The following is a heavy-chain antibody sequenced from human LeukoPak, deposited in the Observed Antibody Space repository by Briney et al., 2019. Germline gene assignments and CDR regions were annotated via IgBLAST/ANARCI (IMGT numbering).Heavy chain of an antibody. V-gene: IGHV5-51*01. CDR3: ARRRRYDSSGYYYPDAFDI. CDR1: GYSFTSYW. CDR2: IYPGDSDT. J-gene: IGHJ3*02. D-gene: IGHD3-22*01. Sequence: GESLKISCKGSGYSFTSYWISWVRQMPGKGLEWMGIIYPGDSDTRYSPSFQGQVTISADKSISTAYLQWSSLKASDTAMYYCARRRRYDSSGYYYPDAFDIWGQGTMVTVSS.